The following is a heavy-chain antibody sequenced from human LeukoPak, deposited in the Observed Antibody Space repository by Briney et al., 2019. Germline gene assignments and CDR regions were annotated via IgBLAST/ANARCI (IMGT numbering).Heavy chain of an antibody. CDR3: ARLSYGYDPYFFDY. CDR1: NFSVSSHYY. CDR2: VFHTGSP. V-gene: IGHV4-38-2*02. Sequence: SKTLSLTCTVSNFSVSSHYYWGWVRQPPGKGLEWIGAVFHTGSPYYNPSLKSRVTISIDTSKKEFSLDLGSVTAADTAIYYCARLSYGYDPYFFDYWGHGTLVTVSS. D-gene: IGHD5-12*01. J-gene: IGHJ4*01.